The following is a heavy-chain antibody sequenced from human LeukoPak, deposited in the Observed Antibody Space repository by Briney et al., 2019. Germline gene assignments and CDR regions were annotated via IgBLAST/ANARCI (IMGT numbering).Heavy chain of an antibody. V-gene: IGHV3-33*01. CDR2: IWYDGSNK. D-gene: IGHD2-2*01. J-gene: IGHJ3*02. CDR3: ARRYCSSTSCQAAFDI. CDR1: GFTFSSYG. Sequence: GGSLRLSCAASGFTFSSYGMHWVRQAPGKGLEWVAVIWYDGSNKYYADSVKGRITISRDNSKNTLYLQMNSLRAEDTAVYYCARRYCSSTSCQAAFDIWGQGTMVTVSS.